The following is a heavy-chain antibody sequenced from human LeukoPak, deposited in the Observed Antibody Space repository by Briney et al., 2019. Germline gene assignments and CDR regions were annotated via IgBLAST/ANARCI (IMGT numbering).Heavy chain of an antibody. CDR1: GGTFSSYA. V-gene: IGHV1-69*13. D-gene: IGHD3-10*01. J-gene: IGHJ4*02. CDR2: IIPISGTA. CDR3: ARAQRAGSRSYSLDY. Sequence: ASVKVSCKASGGTFSSYAISWVRQAPGQGLEWMGGIIPISGTANYAQKFQGRVTITADESTSTAYMELSSLRSEDTAVYYCARAQRAGSRSYSLDYWGQGTLVTVSS.